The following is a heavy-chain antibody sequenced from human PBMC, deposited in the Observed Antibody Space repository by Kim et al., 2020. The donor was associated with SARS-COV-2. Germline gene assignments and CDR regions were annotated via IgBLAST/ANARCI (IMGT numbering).Heavy chain of an antibody. Sequence: DSVKGRFTISRDNAKNSLYLQMNSLRAEDTALYYCAKVRGIRGAVTPFDYWGQGTLVTVSS. J-gene: IGHJ4*02. D-gene: IGHD4-17*01. V-gene: IGHV3-9*01. CDR3: AKVRGIRGAVTPFDY.